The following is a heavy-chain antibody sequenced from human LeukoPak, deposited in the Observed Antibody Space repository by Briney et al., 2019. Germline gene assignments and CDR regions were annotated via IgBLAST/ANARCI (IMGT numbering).Heavy chain of an antibody. Sequence: GGSLRLSCAASGFTFSRSAMHWVRQAPGKGLEWVAIISYDGGNKYYADSVKGRFTISRDNSKNTLYLQMNSLRAEDTAVYFCVSLGYSSSSVRYWGQGTLVTVSS. J-gene: IGHJ4*02. CDR3: VSLGYSSSSVRY. D-gene: IGHD6-6*01. CDR1: GFTFSRSA. CDR2: ISYDGGNK. V-gene: IGHV3-30*04.